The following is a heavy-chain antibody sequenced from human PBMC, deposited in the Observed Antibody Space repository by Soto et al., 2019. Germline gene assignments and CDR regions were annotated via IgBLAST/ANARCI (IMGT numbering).Heavy chain of an antibody. Sequence: QVRLEESGPGLVKPSETLSLICSVSGGSVNNANYFWNWIRHHPENGLEWIGYIYYSGSTLYNPSFKTRGTLSIDTTKDQCSLRLNSVTVADTAVYFCARDADYGGSRGGMDVWGRGTTVTVSS. CDR2: IYYSGST. CDR3: ARDADYGGSRGGMDV. D-gene: IGHD4-17*01. J-gene: IGHJ6*02. CDR1: GGSVNNANYF. V-gene: IGHV4-31*03.